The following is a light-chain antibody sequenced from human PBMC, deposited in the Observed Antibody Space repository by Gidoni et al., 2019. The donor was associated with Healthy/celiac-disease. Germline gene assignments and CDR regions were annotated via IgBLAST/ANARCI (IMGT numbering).Light chain of an antibody. CDR3: QSYDSSLSVV. Sequence: QSVLTQPPSVSGAPGPTVTISGTGSSSNIGAVYDVHWYQQRPGTAPKLLIYGNSNRPSGVPDRFSGSKSGTSASLAITGLQAEDEADYYCQSYDSSLSVVFGGGTKLTVL. V-gene: IGLV1-40*01. CDR1: SSNIGAVYD. J-gene: IGLJ2*01. CDR2: GNS.